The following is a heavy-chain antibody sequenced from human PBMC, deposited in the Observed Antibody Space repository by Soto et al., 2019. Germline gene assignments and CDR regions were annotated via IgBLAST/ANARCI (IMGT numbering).Heavy chain of an antibody. J-gene: IGHJ5*02. V-gene: IGHV4-34*01. CDR1: GGSFSGYY. CDR3: ASLKRQPYYYDSSGRNWFDP. Sequence: SETLSLTCAVYGGSFSGYYLSWIRQPPGKGLEWIGGINHSGSTNYNPSLKSRVTISVDTSKNQFSLKLSSVTAADTAVYYCASLKRQPYYYDSSGRNWFDPWGQGTLVTVSS. D-gene: IGHD3-22*01. CDR2: INHSGST.